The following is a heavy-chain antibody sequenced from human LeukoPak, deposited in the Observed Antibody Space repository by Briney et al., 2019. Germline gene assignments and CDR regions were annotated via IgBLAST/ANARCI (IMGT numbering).Heavy chain of an antibody. CDR3: ASCLFDYYYFDQ. D-gene: IGHD3-10*01. Sequence: SETLSLTCAVSGDSITSHNWLSWVRQSPGKGLEWIGEIYHSGTTNYSPSLKSRVTISVDKSKNQLSLRLTSVTAADTAVYFCASCLFDYYYFDQWGQGTLVTVSS. CDR1: GDSITSHNW. J-gene: IGHJ4*02. CDR2: IYHSGTT. V-gene: IGHV4-4*02.